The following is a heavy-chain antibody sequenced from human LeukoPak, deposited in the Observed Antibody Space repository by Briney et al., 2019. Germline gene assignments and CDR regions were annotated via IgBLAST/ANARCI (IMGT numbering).Heavy chain of an antibody. Sequence: GGSLRLSCVGSGFTFSNYAMHWVRQAPGKGLEWVAVIAYDGSTKYYADSVKGRFTISRDNARNTLYLQMNSLRAEDTAIYYCARNNWGIDYWGLGTLVTVSS. D-gene: IGHD1/OR15-1a*01. V-gene: IGHV3-30*04. CDR1: GFTFSNYA. CDR3: ARNNWGIDY. CDR2: IAYDGSTK. J-gene: IGHJ4*01.